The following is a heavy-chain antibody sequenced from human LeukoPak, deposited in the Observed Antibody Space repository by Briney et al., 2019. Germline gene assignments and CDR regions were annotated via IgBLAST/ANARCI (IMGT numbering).Heavy chain of an antibody. CDR1: GFTVSSNY. D-gene: IGHD6-19*01. Sequence: GGSLRLSCAASGFTVSSNYMIWVRQAPGKGLEWVSVIYSGGSTYYADSVKGRFTISRDNSKNTLYLQMNSLRAEDTAVYYCARGAVAGHDAFDIWGQGTIVTVSS. CDR2: IYSGGST. CDR3: ARGAVAGHDAFDI. V-gene: IGHV3-66*01. J-gene: IGHJ3*02.